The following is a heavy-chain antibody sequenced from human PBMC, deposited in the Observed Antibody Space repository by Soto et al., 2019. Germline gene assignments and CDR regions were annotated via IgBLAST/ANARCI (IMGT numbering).Heavy chain of an antibody. Sequence: LRLSCAASGFTFSSYAMSWVRQAPGKGLEWVSAISGSGGSTYYADSVKGRFTISRDNSKNTLYLQMNSLRAEDTAVYYCAKDGVLNWTPFDYWGQGTLVTVSS. CDR2: ISGSGGST. J-gene: IGHJ4*02. V-gene: IGHV3-23*01. D-gene: IGHD1-1*01. CDR3: AKDGVLNWTPFDY. CDR1: GFTFSSYA.